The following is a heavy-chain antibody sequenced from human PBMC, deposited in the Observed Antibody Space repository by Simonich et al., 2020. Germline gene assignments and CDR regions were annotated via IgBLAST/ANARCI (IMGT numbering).Heavy chain of an antibody. V-gene: IGHV1-2*02. Sequence: QVQLVQSGAEVKKPGASVKVSCKASGYTFTGYYMHWVRQAPGQGLEWVGWIHPIRGDTNNAQKLQGRVTKTRDTSISTAYMELSRLRSDDTAVYYCARVRFEAFDIWGQGTMVTVSS. CDR2: IHPIRGDT. CDR1: GYTFTGYY. CDR3: ARVRFEAFDI. J-gene: IGHJ3*02.